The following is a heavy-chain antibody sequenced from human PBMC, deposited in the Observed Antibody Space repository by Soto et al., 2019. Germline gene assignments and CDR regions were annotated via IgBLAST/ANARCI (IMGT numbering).Heavy chain of an antibody. CDR3: ARDLSWGSNWYYYMDV. Sequence: GGSLRLSCAASGFTFSDYYMSWIRQAPGKGLEWVSYISSSGSTIYYADSVKGRFTISRDNAKNSLYLQMNSRRAEDTAVYYCARDLSWGSNWYYYMDVWGKGTTVTVSS. V-gene: IGHV3-11*01. D-gene: IGHD7-27*01. CDR1: GFTFSDYY. J-gene: IGHJ6*03. CDR2: ISSSGSTI.